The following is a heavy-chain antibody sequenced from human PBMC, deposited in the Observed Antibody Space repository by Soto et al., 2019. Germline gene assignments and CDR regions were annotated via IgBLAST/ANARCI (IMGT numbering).Heavy chain of an antibody. CDR2: FYYSQST. V-gene: IGHV4-39*01. Sequence: QLQLQGSGPELVKPSETLSLNCTVSGGSLTSNSYYWGWIRQPPGKGLEWIGSFYYSQSTYFNPSLKSRVTISVETAKNQYSLKLSAVTAADTAVYYCARRSTVTYDYWGQGILVTVAS. CDR1: GGSLTSNSYY. J-gene: IGHJ4*02. D-gene: IGHD4-17*01. CDR3: ARRSTVTYDY.